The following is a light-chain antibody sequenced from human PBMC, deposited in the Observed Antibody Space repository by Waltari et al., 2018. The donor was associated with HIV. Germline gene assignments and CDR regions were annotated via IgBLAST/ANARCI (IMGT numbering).Light chain of an antibody. J-gene: IGLJ1*01. Sequence: SYDLTQTLSVSVALGQTATITCGGTKIGSKSVHWYQQKSGQVPVLVLYKNSNPPSGIPERFSGSNSGTTATLAITGVQAGDEADYYCQVWDSSALYVFGPGTKVTV. CDR2: KNS. CDR1: KIGSKS. V-gene: IGLV3-9*01. CDR3: QVWDSSALYV.